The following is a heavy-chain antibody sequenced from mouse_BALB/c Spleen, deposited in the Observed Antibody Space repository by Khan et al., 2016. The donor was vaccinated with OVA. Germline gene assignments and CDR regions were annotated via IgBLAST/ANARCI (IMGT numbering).Heavy chain of an antibody. CDR3: ARTARIKY. CDR1: GYSITSGYD. D-gene: IGHD1-2*01. V-gene: IGHV3-2*02. J-gene: IGHJ2*01. CDR2: ITYSGST. Sequence: VKLLESGPGLVKPSQSLSLTCTVTGYSITSGYDRNWNRQFPGNKLEWMGYITYSGSTNYNQSLKSRISITRDTSKNQFFLQLNAVTTEDTATYYCARTARIKYWGQGTTLTVSS.